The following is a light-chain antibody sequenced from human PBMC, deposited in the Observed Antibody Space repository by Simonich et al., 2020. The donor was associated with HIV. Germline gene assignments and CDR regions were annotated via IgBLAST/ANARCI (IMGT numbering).Light chain of an antibody. V-gene: IGKV1-13*02. CDR2: DAS. Sequence: IQMTQSPSSLSASVGDRVTITCRASQSIKNALIWYQQKPGKAPKVLIFDASSLESGVPSRFSGSGSGTDFTLTISSLQPEDFATYYCQQSNSYPTFGQGTKLEIK. CDR3: QQSNSYPT. J-gene: IGKJ2*01. CDR1: QSIKNA.